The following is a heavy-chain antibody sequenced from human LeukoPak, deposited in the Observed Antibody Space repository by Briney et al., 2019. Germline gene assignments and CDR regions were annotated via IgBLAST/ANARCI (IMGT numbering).Heavy chain of an antibody. V-gene: IGHV3-21*01. CDR1: GFTFSSFT. J-gene: IGHJ4*02. Sequence: PGGSLRLSCAASGFTFSSFTMNWVRQAPGKGLEWVSSISSSSSYIYSADSVKGRFTISRDNARNSLYLRMNGLRAEDTAVYYCARDPGAYSSSPIDYWGQGTLVTVSS. CDR3: ARDPGAYSSSPIDY. D-gene: IGHD6-6*01. CDR2: ISSSSSYI.